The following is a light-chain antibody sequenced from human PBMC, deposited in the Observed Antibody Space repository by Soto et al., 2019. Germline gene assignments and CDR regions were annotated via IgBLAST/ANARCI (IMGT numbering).Light chain of an antibody. CDR1: SSDVGGYDF. CDR3: TSYAGSSIPVV. J-gene: IGLJ2*01. CDR2: DVT. V-gene: IGLV2-8*01. Sequence: QSALTQPPSASGSPGQSVTISCTGASSDVGGYDFVSWYQHHPGKAPKLIIYDVTKRPSGVPDRFSGSKPGNTASLTVSGLQAEDDADYYCTSYAGSSIPVVFGGGTQLTVL.